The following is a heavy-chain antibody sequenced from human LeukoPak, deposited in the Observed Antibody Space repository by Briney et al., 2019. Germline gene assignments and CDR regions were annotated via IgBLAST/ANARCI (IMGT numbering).Heavy chain of an antibody. D-gene: IGHD3-3*01. Sequence: PGGSLRLSCAASGFTFSSYWMSWVRQAPGKGLEWVANIKQDGSEKYYVDSVKGRFTISRDNAKSSLYLQMNSLRAEDTAVYYCATSGYYYYFDYRGQGTLVTVSS. CDR2: IKQDGSEK. CDR1: GFTFSSYW. V-gene: IGHV3-7*01. J-gene: IGHJ4*02. CDR3: ATSGYYYYFDY.